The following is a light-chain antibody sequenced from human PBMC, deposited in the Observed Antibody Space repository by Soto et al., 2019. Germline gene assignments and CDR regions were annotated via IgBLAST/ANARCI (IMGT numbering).Light chain of an antibody. Sequence: DIQLTQSPSFLSASVGDRVTITCRASQGISSYLAWYQQKPGKAPKLLIYAASTLQSGVPSRFSGSGSGTEFTLTTSSLQPEDFATYYCQQLYSYPITFGQGTRLEIK. J-gene: IGKJ5*01. CDR2: AAS. V-gene: IGKV1-9*01. CDR3: QQLYSYPIT. CDR1: QGISSY.